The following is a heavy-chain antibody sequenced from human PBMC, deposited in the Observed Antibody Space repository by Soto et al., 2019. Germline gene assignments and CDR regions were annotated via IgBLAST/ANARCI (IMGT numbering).Heavy chain of an antibody. Sequence: PSETLSLTCTVSGGSISSYYWSWIRQPPGKGLEWIGYIYYSGSTDYNPSLKSRVTISVDTSKNQFSLKLSSVTAADTAVYYCARGLSGYYDSSGYYFDRWGQGTLVTVSS. J-gene: IGHJ4*02. CDR2: IYYSGST. D-gene: IGHD3-22*01. V-gene: IGHV4-59*01. CDR3: ARGLSGYYDSSGYYFDR. CDR1: GGSISSYY.